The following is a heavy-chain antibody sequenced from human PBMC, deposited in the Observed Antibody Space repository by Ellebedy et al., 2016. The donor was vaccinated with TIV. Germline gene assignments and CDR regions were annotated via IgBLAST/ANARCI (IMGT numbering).Heavy chain of an antibody. CDR2: VSGGGGST. J-gene: IGHJ6*02. CDR1: GFTFSTYA. V-gene: IGHV3-23*01. Sequence: GESLKISXAASGFTFSTYAMNWVRQAPGKGLEWVSVVSGGGGSTYYVDSVQGRFTISRDNSKNTLYLQMNSLRAEDTAVYYCARSGAMVRGKISMDVWGQGTTVTVSS. CDR3: ARSGAMVRGKISMDV. D-gene: IGHD3-10*01.